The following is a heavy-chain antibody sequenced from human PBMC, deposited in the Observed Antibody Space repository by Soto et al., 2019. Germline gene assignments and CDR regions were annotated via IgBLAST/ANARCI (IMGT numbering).Heavy chain of an antibody. CDR1: GGSVSSGSYY. Sequence: SETLSLTCTVSGGSVSSGSYYWSWIRQPPGKGLEWIGYIYYSGGTNYNPSLKSRVTISVDTSKNQFSLKLSSVTAADTAVYYCARGQGYCGGDCYFGWFDPWGQGTLVTVSS. D-gene: IGHD2-21*02. CDR3: ARGQGYCGGDCYFGWFDP. CDR2: IYYSGGT. V-gene: IGHV4-61*01. J-gene: IGHJ5*02.